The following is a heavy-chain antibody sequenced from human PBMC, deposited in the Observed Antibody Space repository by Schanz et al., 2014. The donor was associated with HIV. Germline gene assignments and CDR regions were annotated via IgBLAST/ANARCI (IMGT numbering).Heavy chain of an antibody. CDR1: GFIFSSYA. Sequence: QVQLVESGGGVVQPGRSLRLSCAASGFIFSSYAMHWVRQAPGKGLEWVAGISYDGSKKYYADSVKGRFTISRDNSKNTLYLQMNSLRAEDTAVYYCARGSGPYYYYYGMDVWGQGTTVTVSS. CDR2: ISYDGSKK. J-gene: IGHJ6*02. CDR3: ARGSGPYYYYYGMDV. V-gene: IGHV3-30-3*01. D-gene: IGHD2-15*01.